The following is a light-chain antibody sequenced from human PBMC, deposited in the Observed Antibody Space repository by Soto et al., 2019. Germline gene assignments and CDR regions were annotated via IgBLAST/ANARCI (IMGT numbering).Light chain of an antibody. Sequence: EIVFTQSPAILSLSPVQRATLSCRASQSVRSYLAWYQQKPGQAPRLLIYDASNRATGIPARFSGSGSGTDFTLTISSLEHEDFAVYYCQQRSKWLTFGPGTKVDIK. CDR1: QSVRSY. J-gene: IGKJ3*01. CDR2: DAS. V-gene: IGKV3-11*01. CDR3: QQRSKWLT.